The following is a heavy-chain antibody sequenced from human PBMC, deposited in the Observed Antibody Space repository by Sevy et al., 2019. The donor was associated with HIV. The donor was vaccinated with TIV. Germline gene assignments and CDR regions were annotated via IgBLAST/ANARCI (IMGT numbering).Heavy chain of an antibody. J-gene: IGHJ6*02. V-gene: IGHV4-59*01. Sequence: SETLSLTCTVSGGSISSYYWSWIRQPPGKGLEWIGYIYYSGSTNYNPSLKSRVTISVDTSKNQFSLKLSSVTAADTAGYYCARESYLGYYYYYGMDVWGQGTTVTVSS. CDR1: GGSISSYY. CDR3: ARESYLGYYYYYGMDV. CDR2: IYYSGST.